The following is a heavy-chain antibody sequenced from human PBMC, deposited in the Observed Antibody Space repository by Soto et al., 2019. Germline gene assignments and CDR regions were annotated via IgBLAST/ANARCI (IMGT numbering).Heavy chain of an antibody. J-gene: IGHJ5*01. D-gene: IGHD2-15*01. V-gene: IGHV2-5*02. CDR2: IYWDDDK. CDR1: GFSLSTHGVG. Sequence: ESGPTLVNPTQTLTLTCTFSGFSLSTHGVGVGWVRQPAGEALEWLALIYWDDDKRYSASLNSRLTITKDTSKNQVVLTMTNMDPVDTATYYCAHAMLYCTGGSCSTWFDSWGQGTLVTVSS. CDR3: AHAMLYCTGGSCSTWFDS.